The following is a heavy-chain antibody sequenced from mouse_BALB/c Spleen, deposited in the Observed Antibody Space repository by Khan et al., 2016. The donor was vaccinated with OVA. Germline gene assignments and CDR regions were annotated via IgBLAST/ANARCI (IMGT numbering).Heavy chain of an antibody. D-gene: IGHD1-1*02. Sequence: EVQLVESGGGLVKPGGSLNFSCAASGFTFSNYAMSWVRQTPEKRLEWVASISSGGSTYYPDRVKGRFTISRDNARNILYLQMCSLRSEDTAMYYCSRDYWFTYWGQGTLVTVSA. CDR3: SRDYWFTY. V-gene: IGHV5-6-5*01. J-gene: IGHJ3*01. CDR2: ISSGGST. CDR1: GFTFSNYA.